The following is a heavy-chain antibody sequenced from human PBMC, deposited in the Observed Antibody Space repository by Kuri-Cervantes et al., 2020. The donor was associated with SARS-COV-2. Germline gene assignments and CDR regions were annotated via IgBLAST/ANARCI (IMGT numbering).Heavy chain of an antibody. D-gene: IGHD3-3*01. CDR1: GGSISSYY. J-gene: IGHJ4*02. CDR2: IYTSGST. CDR3: AMTVHDFWSGEFDY. V-gene: IGHV4-4*07. Sequence: GSLRLSCTVSGGSISSYYWSWIRQPAGKGLEWIGRIYTSGSTNYNPSLKSRVTISVDTSKNQFSLKLSSVTAADTAVYYCAMTVHDFWSGEFDYWGQGTLVTVSS.